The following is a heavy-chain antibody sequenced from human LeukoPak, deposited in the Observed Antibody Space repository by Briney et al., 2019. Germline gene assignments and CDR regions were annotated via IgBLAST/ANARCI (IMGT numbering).Heavy chain of an antibody. CDR2: LTHGGDT. J-gene: IGHJ5*02. Sequence: GGSLRLSCAAFGLPITSQYMHWVRQAPGKGPEWVSLLTHGGDTYYVDSVKGRFTISRDISKNTLYLQMNNLRAEDAAVYYLGGPSWGQGTLVTVSS. CDR3: GGPS. CDR1: GLPITSQY. V-gene: IGHV3-66*01. D-gene: IGHD1-26*01.